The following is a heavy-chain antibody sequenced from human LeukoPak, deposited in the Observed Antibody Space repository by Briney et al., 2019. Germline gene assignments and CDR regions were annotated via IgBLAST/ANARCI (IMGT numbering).Heavy chain of an antibody. D-gene: IGHD2-2*01. CDR1: GGSFSDYF. Sequence: SETLSLTCAVYGGSFSDYFWGWIRQPPGRGLEWIGEINHSGRTYYNPSLKSRGTISVDTSKNQFSLNLSSVTAADTAVYYCARDVVVGPAAIHYGMDVWGQGATFTVSS. J-gene: IGHJ6*02. CDR3: ARDVVVGPAAIHYGMDV. CDR2: INHSGRT. V-gene: IGHV4-34*01.